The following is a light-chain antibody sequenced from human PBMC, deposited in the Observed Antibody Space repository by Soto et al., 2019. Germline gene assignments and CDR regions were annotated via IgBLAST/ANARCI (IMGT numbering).Light chain of an antibody. CDR3: QQHNSFSLFT. CDR2: DAS. CDR1: QNIDSR. Sequence: DIQMAQSPSTLSASVGDRVTITCRASQNIDSRLAWYQQKPGKAPKLLVYDASTLERGVTSTFSGSGSGTDFTLTISSLQPEDFANYYCQQHNSFSLFTFGPGTKVETK. J-gene: IGKJ3*01. V-gene: IGKV1-5*01.